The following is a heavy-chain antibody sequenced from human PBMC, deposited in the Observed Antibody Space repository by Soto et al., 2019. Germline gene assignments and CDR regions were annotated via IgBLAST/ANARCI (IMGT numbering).Heavy chain of an antibody. V-gene: IGHV3-23*01. CDR1: GFTFSSYT. J-gene: IGHJ4*02. CDR2: MSGSGGST. Sequence: VGSLILSCAASGFTFSSYTMSWVRQAPGEGLEWVSAMSGSGGSTYYADSGKGRFTTSRDNSKNTLYLQMNSLRAEDTAVYYCAKLETYYYDSSGYEFDYWGQGTLVTVSS. CDR3: AKLETYYYDSSGYEFDY. D-gene: IGHD3-22*01.